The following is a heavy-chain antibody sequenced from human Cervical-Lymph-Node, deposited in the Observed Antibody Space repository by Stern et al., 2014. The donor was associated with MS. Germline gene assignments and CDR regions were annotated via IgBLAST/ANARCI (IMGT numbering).Heavy chain of an antibody. CDR3: ARDGRHTNNYGLDV. CDR2: IIPIICIA. CDR1: GGAFNVYA. Sequence: VQLVQSGAEVKKPGSSVKVSCQASGGAFNVYAINWLRQAPGQGLEWMGGIIPIICIANYAQKFQGRVMITADESTRTSSMQLSSLTSNDTAVYYCARDGRHTNNYGLDVWGQGTTVTVSS. J-gene: IGHJ6*02. V-gene: IGHV1-69*01.